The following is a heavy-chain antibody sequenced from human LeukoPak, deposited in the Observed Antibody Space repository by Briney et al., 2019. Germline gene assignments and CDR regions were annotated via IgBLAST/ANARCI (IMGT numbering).Heavy chain of an antibody. CDR3: VRDLKRSRARWENLGFDP. CDR2: INPSGSST. Sequence: ASVKVSCKASGYSFTSHYMHWVRQAPGQGLEWLGLINPSGSSTLYAQKFQGRVTMTRDMSTTTDYMELRSLRSDDTAVYYCVRDLKRSRARWENLGFDPWGQGTLVTVSS. D-gene: IGHD1-26*01. CDR1: GYSFTSHY. V-gene: IGHV1-46*01. J-gene: IGHJ5*02.